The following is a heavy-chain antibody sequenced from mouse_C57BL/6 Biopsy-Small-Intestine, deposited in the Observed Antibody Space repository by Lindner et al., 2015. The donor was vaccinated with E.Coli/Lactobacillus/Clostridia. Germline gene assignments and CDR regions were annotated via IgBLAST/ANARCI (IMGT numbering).Heavy chain of an antibody. J-gene: IGHJ1*03. CDR3: ARSPLFYDYDGYFDV. CDR2: ILPGSGST. V-gene: IGHV1-9*01. D-gene: IGHD2-4*01. Sequence: VQLQESGAELMKPGASVKLSCKATGYTFTGYWIEWVKQRPGHGLEWIGEILPGSGSTRYDENFKGKATFTADTSSNTASMQLSSLTTEDSAIYYCARSPLFYDYDGYFDVWGTGTTVTVSS. CDR1: GYTFTGYW.